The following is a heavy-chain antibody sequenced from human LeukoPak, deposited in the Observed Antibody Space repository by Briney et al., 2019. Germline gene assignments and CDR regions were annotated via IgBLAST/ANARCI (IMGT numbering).Heavy chain of an antibody. Sequence: PSETLSLTCAVYGGAFSGYYWSWIRQPPGKGLEWIGEINHSGSTNYNPSLKSRVTISVDTSKNQFSLKLSSVTAADTAVYYCARGLSIAARPFSYWGQGTLVTVSS. V-gene: IGHV4-34*01. CDR2: INHSGST. CDR3: ARGLSIAARPFSY. J-gene: IGHJ4*02. CDR1: GGAFSGYY. D-gene: IGHD6-6*01.